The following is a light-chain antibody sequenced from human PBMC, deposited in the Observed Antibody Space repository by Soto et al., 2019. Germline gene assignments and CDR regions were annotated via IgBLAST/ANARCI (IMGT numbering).Light chain of an antibody. CDR3: RRYNSYTEA. Sequence: TLSGSVGDRITITCRASQSISSYLNWYPQPRGKAPKIXIYAASRLQSGVPSRFCCSGAGTVCTRTISSLEPDDGATGYCRRYNSYTEAFCQGAKVEI. J-gene: IGKJ1*01. V-gene: IGKV1-5*01. CDR2: AAS. CDR1: QSISSY.